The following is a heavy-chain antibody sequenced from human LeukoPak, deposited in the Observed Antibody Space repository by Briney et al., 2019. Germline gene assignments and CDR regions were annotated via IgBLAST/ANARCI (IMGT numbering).Heavy chain of an antibody. CDR1: GGSIRGYY. CDR3: ARGFVSSSGWYPAFDI. CDR2: IYYSGIT. D-gene: IGHD6-19*01. J-gene: IGHJ3*02. V-gene: IGHV4-59*01. Sequence: SETLSLTCTVSGGSIRGYYWSWIRQPPGKGLEYIGYIYYSGITNYNPSLKSRVTISVDTSKNQFSLRLNSVTAADTAMYYCARGFVSSSGWYPAFDIWGHGTMGTVSS.